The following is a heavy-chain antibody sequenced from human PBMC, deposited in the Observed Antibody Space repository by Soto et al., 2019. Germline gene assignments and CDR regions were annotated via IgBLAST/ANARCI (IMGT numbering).Heavy chain of an antibody. Sequence: EVQLVESGGGLVQPGESLRLSCAASGFTFSYYWMHWVRQTPGKGLLWVSHIHNDGSRTTYADSVKGRFTISRDNDRNTVYMKMNSLRDDDTAVYYCARGGRGAFDLWGQGTAVTVS. CDR2: IHNDGSRT. V-gene: IGHV3-74*03. D-gene: IGHD1-26*01. CDR3: ARGGRGAFDL. CDR1: GFTFSYYW. J-gene: IGHJ3*01.